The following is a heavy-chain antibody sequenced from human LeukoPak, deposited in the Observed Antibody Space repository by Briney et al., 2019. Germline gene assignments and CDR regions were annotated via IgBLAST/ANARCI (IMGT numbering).Heavy chain of an antibody. CDR2: FFGSGGST. CDR1: GFTFSSYA. J-gene: IGHJ4*02. D-gene: IGHD6-19*01. CDR3: AKTTTGYSSGRFPGWPVDY. Sequence: GGSLGLSCAASGFTFSSYAMYWVRQAPGKGLEWDAGFFGSGGSTHYADSVKGRFTISRDNSKNTAYLQMNSLRAEDTAVYYCAKTTTGYSSGRFPGWPVDYWGQGTLVTVSS. V-gene: IGHV3-23*01.